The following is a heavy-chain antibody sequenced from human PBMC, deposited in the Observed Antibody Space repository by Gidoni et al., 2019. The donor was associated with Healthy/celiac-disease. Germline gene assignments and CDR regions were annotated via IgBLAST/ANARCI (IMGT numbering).Heavy chain of an antibody. CDR1: GGSISSSGYY. Sequence: QLQLQESGPGLVKPSETLSLTCTVSGGSISSSGYYWGWIRQPPGKGLEWIGSIYYSGSTYYNPSLKSRVTISVDTSKNQFSLKLSSVTAADTAVYYCAREGQWLVRGAVTGLRFYYGMDVWGQGTTVTVSS. J-gene: IGHJ6*02. CDR2: IYYSGST. CDR3: AREGQWLVRGAVTGLRFYYGMDV. V-gene: IGHV4-39*02. D-gene: IGHD6-19*01.